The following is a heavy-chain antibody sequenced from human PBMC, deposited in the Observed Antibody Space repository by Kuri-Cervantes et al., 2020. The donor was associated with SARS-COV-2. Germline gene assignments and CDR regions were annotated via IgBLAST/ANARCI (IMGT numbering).Heavy chain of an antibody. CDR1: GYTFTSYA. D-gene: IGHD3-22*01. Sequence: GESLKISCKASGYTFTSYAMNWVRQAPGQGLEWMGWINTNTGNPTYAQGFTGRFVFSLDTSVSTAYLPVSSLKAEDTAVYYCARGLKSYYDSSGTKSLQHWGQGTLVTVSS. V-gene: IGHV7-4-1*02. CDR2: INTNTGNP. CDR3: ARGLKSYYDSSGTKSLQH. J-gene: IGHJ1*01.